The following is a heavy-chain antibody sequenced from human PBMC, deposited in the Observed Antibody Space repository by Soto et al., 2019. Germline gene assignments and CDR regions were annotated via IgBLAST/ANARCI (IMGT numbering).Heavy chain of an antibody. Sequence: PSQTLSLPCAISGDSVSTNTSACNWVRQSPSRGLEWLGMTYYRSKWYFDYAVSVKSRITITPDTSKNQFSLHLDSVTPGDTAVYYCTRTRGQLLADAFDIWGLGTMVTVSS. CDR3: TRTRGQLLADAFDI. D-gene: IGHD2-2*01. CDR1: GDSVSTNTSA. CDR2: TYYRSKWYF. J-gene: IGHJ3*02. V-gene: IGHV6-1*01.